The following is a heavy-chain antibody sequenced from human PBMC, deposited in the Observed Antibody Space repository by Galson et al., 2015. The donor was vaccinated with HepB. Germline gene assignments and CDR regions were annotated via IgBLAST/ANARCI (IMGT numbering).Heavy chain of an antibody. CDR1: GFTFSSYA. CDR3: VVVVPAARSFDY. V-gene: IGHV3-30*04. D-gene: IGHD2-2*01. CDR2: ISYDGSNK. J-gene: IGHJ4*02. Sequence: SLRLSCAASGFTFSSYAMHWVRQAPGKGLEWVAVISYDGSNKYYADSVKGRFTISRDNAKNSLYLQMNSLRAEDTAVYYCVVVVPAARSFDYWGQGTLVTVSS.